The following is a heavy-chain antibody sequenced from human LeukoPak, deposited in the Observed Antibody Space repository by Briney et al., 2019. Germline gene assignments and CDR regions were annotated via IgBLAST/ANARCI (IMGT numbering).Heavy chain of an antibody. D-gene: IGHD6-6*01. CDR2: IRYDGSNK. J-gene: IGHJ3*02. V-gene: IGHV3-30*02. CDR3: AKDPHIAARPFCYAFDI. Sequence: GGSLRLSCAASGFTFSSYGMHWVRQAPGKGLEWVAFIRYDGSNKYYADSVKGRFTISRDNSKNTLYLQMSSLRAEDTAVYYCAKDPHIAARPFCYAFDIWGQGTMVTVSS. CDR1: GFTFSSYG.